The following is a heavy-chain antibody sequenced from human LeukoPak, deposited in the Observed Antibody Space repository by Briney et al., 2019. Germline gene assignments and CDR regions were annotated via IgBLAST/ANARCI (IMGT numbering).Heavy chain of an antibody. D-gene: IGHD3-10*01. CDR3: ARRLGRKFGERFYYYHYMDV. CDR1: GGTFSGHY. Sequence: SETLSLTCAASGGTFSGHYRSWIRQPPGKGLEWIGEINNSGSTRYNSSLKSRVTISVNTSKNQFSLKLSSVIAADTAGYYCARRLGRKFGERFYYYHYMDVWCKGATVTIAS. CDR2: INNSGST. V-gene: IGHV4-34*01. J-gene: IGHJ6*03.